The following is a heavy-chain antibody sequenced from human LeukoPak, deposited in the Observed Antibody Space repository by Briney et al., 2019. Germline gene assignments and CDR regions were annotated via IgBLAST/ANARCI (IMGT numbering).Heavy chain of an antibody. CDR1: GGSFSGYY. CDR2: INHSGST. D-gene: IGHD3-22*01. CDR3: ARGRYYYDSSGYYRTLHDYYYYGMDV. J-gene: IGHJ6*02. Sequence: KPSETLSLTCAVYGGSFSGYYWSWTRQPPGKGLEWIGEINHSGSTNYNPSLKSRVTISVDTSKNQFSLKLSSVTAADTAVYYCARGRYYYDSSGYYRTLHDYYYYGMDVWGQGTTVTVSS. V-gene: IGHV4-34*01.